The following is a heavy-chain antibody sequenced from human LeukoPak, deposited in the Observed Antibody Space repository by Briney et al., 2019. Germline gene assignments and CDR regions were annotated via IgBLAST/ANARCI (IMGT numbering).Heavy chain of an antibody. CDR1: GFTVSSNY. D-gene: IGHD2-2*01. CDR2: IYSGGST. V-gene: IGHV3-53*01. J-gene: IGHJ3*02. CDR3: ARDEYQLLLGDAFDI. Sequence: PGGFLRLSCAASGFTVSSNYMSWVRQAPGKGLEWVSVIYSGGSTYYADSVKGRFTISRDNAKNSLYLQMNSLRAEDTAVYYCARDEYQLLLGDAFDIWGQGTMVTVSS.